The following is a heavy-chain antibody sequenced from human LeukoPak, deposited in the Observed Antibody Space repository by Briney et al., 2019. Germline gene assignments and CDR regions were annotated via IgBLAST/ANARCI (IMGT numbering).Heavy chain of an antibody. CDR1: GYTFTAYY. CDR3: ARGSIEYSSSIILDY. Sequence: ASVKVSCKASGYTFTAYYIHWVRQAPGQGLEWMGRINPKNGDTNYAQKFQGRVTMTRDTSISTAYMELSRLRSDDTAVYYCARGSIEYSSSIILDYWGQGTLVTVSS. J-gene: IGHJ4*02. V-gene: IGHV1-2*06. CDR2: INPKNGDT. D-gene: IGHD6-6*01.